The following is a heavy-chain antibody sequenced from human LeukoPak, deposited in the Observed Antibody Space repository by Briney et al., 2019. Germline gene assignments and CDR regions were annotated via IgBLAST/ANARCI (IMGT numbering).Heavy chain of an antibody. CDR1: GGSISSGSYY. J-gene: IGHJ4*02. CDR2: IYTSGST. CDR3: PRAAPGFWGGKYSFDY. Sequence: SETLSLTCTVSGGSISSGSYYWSWIRQPAGKGLEWIGRIYTSGSTNYNPSLKSRVTISVDTSKNQFSLKLSSVTAADTAVYSCPRAAPGFWGGKYSFDYWGQGTLVTVAP. D-gene: IGHD3-3*01. V-gene: IGHV4-61*02.